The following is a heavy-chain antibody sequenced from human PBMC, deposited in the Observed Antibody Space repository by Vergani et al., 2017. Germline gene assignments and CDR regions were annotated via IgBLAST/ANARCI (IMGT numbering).Heavy chain of an antibody. J-gene: IGHJ4*02. D-gene: IGHD1-14*01. CDR1: GFTFSSYS. CDR2: ISSSSSYI. V-gene: IGHV3-21*01. Sequence: EVQLVESGGGLVKPGGSLRLSCAASGFTFSSYSMNWVRQAPGRGLEWVSSISSSSSYIYYADSVKGRFTISRDNAKNSLYLQMNSLRAEDTAVYYCARDSPSGPRGYWGQGTLVTVSS. CDR3: ARDSPSGPRGY.